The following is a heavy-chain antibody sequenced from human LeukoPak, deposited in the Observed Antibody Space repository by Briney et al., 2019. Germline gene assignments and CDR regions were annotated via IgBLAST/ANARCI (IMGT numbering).Heavy chain of an antibody. Sequence: GGSLGLSCAASGFTFDDYAMHWVRQAPGKGLEWVSGISWNSGSIGYADSVKGRFTISRDNAKNSLYLQMNSLRAEDTALYYCAKGELVGSDYFDYWGQGTLVTVSS. CDR1: GFTFDDYA. CDR3: AKGELVGSDYFDY. CDR2: ISWNSGSI. V-gene: IGHV3-9*01. D-gene: IGHD2-8*02. J-gene: IGHJ4*02.